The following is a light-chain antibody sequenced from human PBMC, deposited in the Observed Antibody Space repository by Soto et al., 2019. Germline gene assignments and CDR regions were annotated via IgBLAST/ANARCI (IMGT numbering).Light chain of an antibody. CDR1: SSDVGAYNY. CDR2: EVT. Sequence: SVLTQPASVSGSPGQSITISCTGTSSDVGAYNYVSWYQHHPGKVPKLLIYEVTNRPSGVSDRFSGSKSGNTASLTISGLQAEDEADYYCSSKRDSSTLFVFGTGTKVIVL. CDR3: SSKRDSSTLFV. V-gene: IGLV2-14*01. J-gene: IGLJ1*01.